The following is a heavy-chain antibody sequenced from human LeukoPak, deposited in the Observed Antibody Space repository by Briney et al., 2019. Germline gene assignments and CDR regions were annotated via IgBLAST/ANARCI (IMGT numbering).Heavy chain of an antibody. Sequence: SETLSLTCAVSGGSISSGGYSWSWIRQPPGKGLEWIGYIYHSGSTYSNPSLKSRVTISVDRSKNQFSLKLSSVTAADTAVYYCARANVLLWFGELSNWFDPWGQGTLVTVSS. J-gene: IGHJ5*02. CDR1: GGSISSGGYS. CDR2: IYHSGST. D-gene: IGHD3-10*01. CDR3: ARANVLLWFGELSNWFDP. V-gene: IGHV4-30-2*01.